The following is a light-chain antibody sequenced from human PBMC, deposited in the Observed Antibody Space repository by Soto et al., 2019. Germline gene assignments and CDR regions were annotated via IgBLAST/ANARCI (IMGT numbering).Light chain of an antibody. CDR3: QQYGSSGT. J-gene: IGKJ1*01. Sequence: EIVLTQSPGTLSLSPGERATLSCMASQIVSSNYLAWYQQKPGQAPRLLIYGASNRATGIPDRFSGSGSGTDFTLTISRLEPEDFAVYYCQQYGSSGTFGQGTKVDIK. V-gene: IGKV3-20*01. CDR2: GAS. CDR1: QIVSSNY.